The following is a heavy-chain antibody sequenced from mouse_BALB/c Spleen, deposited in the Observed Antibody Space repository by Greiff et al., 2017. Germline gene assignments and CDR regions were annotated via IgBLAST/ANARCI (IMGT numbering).Heavy chain of an antibody. CDR2: ISSGGSYT. D-gene: IGHD2-1*01. Sequence: EVKVVESGGGLVKPGGSLKLSCAASGFTFSSYAMSWVRQTPEKRLEWVATISSGGSYTYYPDSVKGRFTISRDNAKNTLYLQMSSLRSEDTAMYYCARLAYGNTYAMDYWGQGTSVTVSS. CDR3: ARLAYGNTYAMDY. J-gene: IGHJ4*01. V-gene: IGHV5-9-3*01. CDR1: GFTFSSYA.